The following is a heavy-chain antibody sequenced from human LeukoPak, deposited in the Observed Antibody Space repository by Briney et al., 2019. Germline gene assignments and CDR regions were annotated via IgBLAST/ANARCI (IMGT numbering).Heavy chain of an antibody. CDR2: IKQDGSEK. V-gene: IGHV3-7*01. J-gene: IGHJ6*03. D-gene: IGHD3-3*01. Sequence: PGGSLRLSCAASGFTFSSCWMSWVRQAPGKGLEWVANIKQDGSEKYYVDSVKGRFTISRDNAKNSLYLQMNSLRAEDTAVYYCARLGSYDFWSGYLGYYYYYMDVWGKGTTVTVSS. CDR3: ARLGSYDFWSGYLGYYYYYMDV. CDR1: GFTFSSCW.